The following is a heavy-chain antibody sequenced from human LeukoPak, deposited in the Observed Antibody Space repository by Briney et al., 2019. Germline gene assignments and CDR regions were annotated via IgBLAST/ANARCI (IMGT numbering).Heavy chain of an antibody. J-gene: IGHJ4*02. D-gene: IGHD3-3*01. V-gene: IGHV4-38-2*01. CDR3: ARFTIFGVGPDY. Sequence: PSETLSLTCAVSGYSISSGYYWGWIRQPLGKGLEWIGSIYHSGSTYYNPSLESRVTISVDTSKNQFSLKLSSVTAADTAVYYCARFTIFGVGPDYWGEGTLVTVSS. CDR1: GYSISSGYY. CDR2: IYHSGST.